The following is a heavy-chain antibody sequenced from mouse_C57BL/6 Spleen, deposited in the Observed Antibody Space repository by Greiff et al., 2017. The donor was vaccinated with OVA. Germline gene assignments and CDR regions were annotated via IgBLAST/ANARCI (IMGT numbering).Heavy chain of an antibody. J-gene: IGHJ4*01. Sequence: EVKLMESGGGLVKPGGSLTLSCAASGFTFSDYGMHWVRQAPEQGLEWFAYLSSGSSTIYYADTVKGRFPISRDNAKNTLFLQMTSLRSEDTAMYYCASYYGYYYAMDYWGQGTSVTVSS. CDR1: GFTFSDYG. D-gene: IGHD2-10*01. CDR3: ASYYGYYYAMDY. V-gene: IGHV5-17*01. CDR2: LSSGSSTI.